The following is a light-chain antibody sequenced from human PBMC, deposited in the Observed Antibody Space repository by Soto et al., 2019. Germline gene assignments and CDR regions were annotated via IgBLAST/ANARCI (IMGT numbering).Light chain of an antibody. V-gene: IGLV2-14*01. Sequence: QSALTQPASVSGSPGQSITISXXXXXXXVGSYNYVSWYQQHPGKAPKLLIYEVSNRPSGVSNRFSGSKSGNTASLTISGLQAEDEADYYCSSYTSSSTSVVFGGGTKVTVL. J-gene: IGLJ2*01. CDR2: EVS. CDR3: SSYTSSSTSVV. CDR1: XXXVGSYNY.